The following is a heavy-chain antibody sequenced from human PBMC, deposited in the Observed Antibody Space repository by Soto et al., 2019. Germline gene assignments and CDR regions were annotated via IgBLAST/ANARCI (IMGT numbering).Heavy chain of an antibody. CDR2: IIPILGIA. CDR1: GGTFSSYT. V-gene: IGHV1-69*04. Sequence: SVKVSCKASGGTFSSYTISWVRHAPGQGLEWMGRIIPILGIANYAQKFQGRVTITADKSTSTAYMELSSLRSEDTAVYYCARDWRSSSCHYWGKGTLVTRSS. CDR3: ARDWRSSSCHY. D-gene: IGHD6-13*01. J-gene: IGHJ4*02.